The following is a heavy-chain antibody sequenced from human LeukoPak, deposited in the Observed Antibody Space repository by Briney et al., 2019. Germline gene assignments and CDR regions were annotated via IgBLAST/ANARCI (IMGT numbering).Heavy chain of an antibody. J-gene: IGHJ3*02. Sequence: SETLSLTCIVSGGSINSHYWSWIRQPPGKGLEWIGDIHYTGTTEYNPSVKSRVTISIDTSKNQFSLELSSVTATDTAVYFCATNRVGTYDRPFDIWGQGTMVTVSS. V-gene: IGHV4-59*08. CDR2: IHYTGTT. CDR1: GGSINSHY. D-gene: IGHD1-26*01. CDR3: ATNRVGTYDRPFDI.